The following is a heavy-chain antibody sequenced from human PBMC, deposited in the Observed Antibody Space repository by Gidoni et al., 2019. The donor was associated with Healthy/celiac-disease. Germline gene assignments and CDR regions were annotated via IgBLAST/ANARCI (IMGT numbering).Heavy chain of an antibody. CDR2: IYHSGST. CDR3: ARVGFLEWLTDY. Sequence: QVQLQESGPGLAKPSETLYPTCSVSGYTISSGYYWGWIRPPPGQGLEWIGSIYHSGSTYYSPSLKSRVTISVDTSKIQFSLKLSSVTAADTAVYYCARVGFLEWLTDYWGQGTLVTVSS. CDR1: GYTISSGYY. D-gene: IGHD3-3*01. V-gene: IGHV4-38-2*02. J-gene: IGHJ4*02.